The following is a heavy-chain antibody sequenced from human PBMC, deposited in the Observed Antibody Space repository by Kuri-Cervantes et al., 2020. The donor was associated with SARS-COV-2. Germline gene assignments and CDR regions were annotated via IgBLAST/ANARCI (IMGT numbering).Heavy chain of an antibody. CDR2: ISYDGSNK. Sequence: GGSLRLSCAASGFTFSSYAMHWVRQAPGKGLEWVAVISYDGSNKYYADSVKGRFTISRDNSKNTLYLQMNSLRAEDTAVYYCARVSYDSNWGQGTLVTVSS. V-gene: IGHV3-30*14. D-gene: IGHD3-22*01. CDR3: ARVSYDSN. CDR1: GFTFSSYA. J-gene: IGHJ4*02.